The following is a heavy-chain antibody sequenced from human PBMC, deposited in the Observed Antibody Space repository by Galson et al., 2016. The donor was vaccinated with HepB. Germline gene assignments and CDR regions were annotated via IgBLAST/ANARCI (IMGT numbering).Heavy chain of an antibody. Sequence: SLRLSCAASGFTFSNYSMNWVRQAPGKGLEWVSYISNTSSTMYYADSVKGRFAITKVNAKNSLYLQMNSLSDEDTAVYYCATPGKTNHYWGQGTLVTVSS. CDR3: ATPGKTNHY. CDR1: GFTFSNYS. D-gene: IGHD1-14*01. V-gene: IGHV3-48*02. J-gene: IGHJ4*02. CDR2: ISNTSSTM.